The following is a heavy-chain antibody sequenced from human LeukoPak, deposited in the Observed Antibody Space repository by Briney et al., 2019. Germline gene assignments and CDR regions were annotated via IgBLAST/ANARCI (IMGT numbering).Heavy chain of an antibody. CDR2: ISSSSSYI. D-gene: IGHD3-3*01. J-gene: IGHJ3*02. CDR1: GFTFSSYW. CDR3: ARAREGITIGAFDI. V-gene: IGHV3-21*01. Sequence: GGSLRLSCAASGFTFSSYWMSWVRQAPGKGLEWVSSISSSSSYIYYADSVKGRFTISRDNAKNSLYLQMNSLRAEDTAVYYCARAREGITIGAFDIWGQGTMVTVSS.